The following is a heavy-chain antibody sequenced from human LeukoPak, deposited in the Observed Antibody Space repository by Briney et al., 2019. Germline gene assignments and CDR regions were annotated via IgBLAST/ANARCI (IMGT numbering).Heavy chain of an antibody. CDR2: IYSGGAT. CDR3: ARVGSNGLEY. CDR1: GFTVSTNY. J-gene: IGHJ4*02. V-gene: IGHV3-53*01. D-gene: IGHD2-8*01. Sequence: GGSLRLSCAASGFTVSTNYMSWVRQAPGKGLEWVSVIYSGGATFYADSVKGRFTISRDNSRNTLYLQMNSLRAEDTAVYYCARVGSNGLEYWGQGTLVTVSS.